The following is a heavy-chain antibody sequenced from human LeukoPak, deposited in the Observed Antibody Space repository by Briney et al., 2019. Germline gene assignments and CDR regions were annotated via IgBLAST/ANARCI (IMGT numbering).Heavy chain of an antibody. V-gene: IGHV3-74*01. Sequence: QSGGSLRLSCAASGFTFSNYWMLWLRQAPGMGLVWVSRIKSDGTDTTYADSVKGRFTISRDNAKSTLYLQMNSLRAEDTAVYYCLYHDSGVTSPLESYWGQGILVTVST. J-gene: IGHJ4*02. CDR1: GFTFSNYW. CDR3: LYHDSGVTSPLESY. CDR2: IKSDGTDT. D-gene: IGHD3-22*01.